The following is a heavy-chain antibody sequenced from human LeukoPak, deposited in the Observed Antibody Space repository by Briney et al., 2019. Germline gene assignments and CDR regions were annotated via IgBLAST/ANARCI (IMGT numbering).Heavy chain of an antibody. V-gene: IGHV4-61*02. J-gene: IGHJ6*03. D-gene: IGHD3-22*01. CDR1: GGSISSGSYY. Sequence: SQTLPLTCTVSGGSISSGSYYWSWIRQPAGKGLEWIGRIYTSGSTNYNPSLKSRVTISVDTSKNQFSLKLSSVTAADTAVYYCARGGDYYDSSGYYSYYYYYMDVWGKGTTVTVSS. CDR2: IYTSGST. CDR3: ARGGDYYDSSGYYSYYYYYMDV.